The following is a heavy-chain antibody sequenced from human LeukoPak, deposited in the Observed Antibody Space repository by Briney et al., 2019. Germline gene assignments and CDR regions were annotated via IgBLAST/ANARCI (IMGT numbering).Heavy chain of an antibody. J-gene: IGHJ5*02. D-gene: IGHD3-9*01. CDR2: ISSSSSYT. CDR3: ARDSSPYDILTGYTLGWFDP. V-gene: IGHV3-11*05. Sequence: PGGSLRLSCAASGFTFSDYYMSWIRQAPGKGLEWVSYISSSSSYTNYADSVKGRFTISRDNAKNSLYLQMNSLRAEDTAVYYCARDSSPYDILTGYTLGWFDPWGQGTLVTVSS. CDR1: GFTFSDYY.